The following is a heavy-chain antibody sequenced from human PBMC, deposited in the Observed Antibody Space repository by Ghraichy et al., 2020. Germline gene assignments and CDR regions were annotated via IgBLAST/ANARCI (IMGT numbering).Heavy chain of an antibody. V-gene: IGHV4-59*01. CDR2: KYFSGST. D-gene: IGHD3-10*01. CDR1: GGSISGYY. Sequence: SETLSLTCIVSGGSISGYYWTWIRQPPGKGLEWIAYKYFSGSTNYNPSLKSQITISVDTSKNQFSLKLTSVTTADTAVYYCVRGRGGSGSYYDNWGQGSLVIVSS. J-gene: IGHJ4*02. CDR3: VRGRGGSGSYYDN.